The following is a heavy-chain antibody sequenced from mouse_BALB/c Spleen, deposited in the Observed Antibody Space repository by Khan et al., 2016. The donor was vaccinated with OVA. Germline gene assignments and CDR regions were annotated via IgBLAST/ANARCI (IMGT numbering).Heavy chain of an antibody. CDR3: ASGSYGWFAY. CDR1: GFTFSSFV. CDR2: ISSAATYT. Sequence: EVELVESGGVLVEPGGSLKLSCAASGFTFSSFVMSWVRQTPEKRLEWVATISSAATYTYYPDSVKGRFTISRDNAKNTLYLQMHSLRSDDTAVYYCASGSYGWFAYWGQGTLVTVST. V-gene: IGHV5-9-1*01. D-gene: IGHD1-1*02. J-gene: IGHJ3*01.